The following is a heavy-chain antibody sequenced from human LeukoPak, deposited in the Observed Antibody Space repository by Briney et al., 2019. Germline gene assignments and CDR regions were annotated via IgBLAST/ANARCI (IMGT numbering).Heavy chain of an antibody. CDR1: GFTFSSYA. J-gene: IGHJ4*02. V-gene: IGHV3-23*01. CDR2: ISGSGGST. CDR3: ARAMIEGFFDY. Sequence: GGSLRLSCAASGFTFSSYAMSWVRQAPGKGLEWVSAISGSGGSTYYADSVKGRFTISRDDSKNTLYLQMNSLSAEDTAVYYCARAMIEGFFDYWGQGTLVTVSS. D-gene: IGHD3-22*01.